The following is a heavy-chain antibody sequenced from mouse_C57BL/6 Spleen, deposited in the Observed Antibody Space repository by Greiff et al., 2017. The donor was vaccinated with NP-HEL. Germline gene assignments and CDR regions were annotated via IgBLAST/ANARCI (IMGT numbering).Heavy chain of an antibody. V-gene: IGHV1-53*01. J-gene: IGHJ1*03. D-gene: IGHD1-1*02. CDR1: GYTFTSYW. CDR2: INPSNGGT. Sequence: VQLQQPGTELVKPGASVKLSCKASGYTFTSYWMHWVKQRPGQGLEWIGNINPSNGGTNYNEKFKSKATLTVDKSTSTAYMQLSSLTSEDSAVYYCARYGGTGWYFDVWGTGTTVTVSS. CDR3: ARYGGTGWYFDV.